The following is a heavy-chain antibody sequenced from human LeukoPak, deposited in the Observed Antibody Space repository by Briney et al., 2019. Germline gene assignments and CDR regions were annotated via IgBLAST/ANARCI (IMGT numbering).Heavy chain of an antibody. Sequence: GGSLRLSCAASGFTFSSYGMPSVRQAPGKGLDWVAVIWFDGSEKYYADSVKGRFTISRDNSKNTLYLQMNSLRAEDTAVYYCAKSEGMATAPRGLDYWGQGSLVTVSS. D-gene: IGHD5-24*01. CDR2: IWFDGSEK. J-gene: IGHJ4*02. CDR3: AKSEGMATAPRGLDY. CDR1: GFTFSSYG. V-gene: IGHV3-33*06.